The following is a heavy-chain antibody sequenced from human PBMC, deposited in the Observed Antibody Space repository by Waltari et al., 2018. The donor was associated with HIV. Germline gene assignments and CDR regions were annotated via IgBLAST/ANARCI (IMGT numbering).Heavy chain of an antibody. CDR2: TSRGRST. J-gene: IGHJ4*02. CDR1: GESFSDYHREPYQSFSDYC. D-gene: IGHD3-16*01. Sequence: QVQLQQWGTGLLQPSETLSLTCAVYGESFSDYHREPYQSFSDYCRNWFRQPPGRGLEWIGETSRGRSTNYTPSLERPVSMSIDTSKKRFSLKLRSVTAADTTVYSCARGVGPDHIWATYPDSWGQASLFVVSP. V-gene: IGHV4-34*01. CDR3: ARGVGPDHIWATYPDS.